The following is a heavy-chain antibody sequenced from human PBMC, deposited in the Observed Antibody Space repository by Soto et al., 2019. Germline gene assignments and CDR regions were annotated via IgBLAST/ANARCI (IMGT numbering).Heavy chain of an antibody. J-gene: IGHJ4*02. CDR1: GYTFTSYG. CDR2: ISAYNGNT. V-gene: IGHV1-18*01. Sequence: GASVKVSCKASGYTFTSYGISWVRQAPGQGLEWMGWISAYNGNTNYAQKLQGRVTMTTDTSTSTAYMELRSLRSDDTAVYYCARVKTYYDILTGMDLFDYWGQGTLVTVSS. CDR3: ARVKTYYDILTGMDLFDY. D-gene: IGHD3-9*01.